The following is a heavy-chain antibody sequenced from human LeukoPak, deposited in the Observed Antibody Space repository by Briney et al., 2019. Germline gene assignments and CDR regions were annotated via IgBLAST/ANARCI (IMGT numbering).Heavy chain of an antibody. D-gene: IGHD6-6*01. CDR1: GFTFSSYA. J-gene: IGHJ4*02. Sequence: PGGSLRLSCSASGFTFSSYAMHWVRQAPGKGLEHVSAISSNGGSTYYADSVKGRFTISRDNSKNTLYLQMSSLRAEDTAVYYCVKGDSSSSGPGFDYWGQGTLVTVSS. CDR2: ISSNGGST. CDR3: VKGDSSSSGPGFDY. V-gene: IGHV3-64D*06.